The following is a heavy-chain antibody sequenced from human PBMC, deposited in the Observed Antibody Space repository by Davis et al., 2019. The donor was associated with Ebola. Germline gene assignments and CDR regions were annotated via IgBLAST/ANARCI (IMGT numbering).Heavy chain of an antibody. J-gene: IGHJ6*03. CDR2: ISYDGSNK. V-gene: IGHV3-30*18. CDR1: GFTFSSYG. CDR3: AKDYLVTHRYYYYYMDV. D-gene: IGHD4-11*01. Sequence: GESLKISCAASGFTFSSYGMHWVRQAPGKGLEWVAVISYDGSNKYYADSVKGRFTISRDNSKNTLYLQMNSLRAEDTAVYYCAKDYLVTHRYYYYYMDVWGKGTTVTVSS.